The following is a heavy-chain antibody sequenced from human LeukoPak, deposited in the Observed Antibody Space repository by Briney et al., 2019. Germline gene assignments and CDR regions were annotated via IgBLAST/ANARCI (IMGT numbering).Heavy chain of an antibody. Sequence: GGSLRLSCAASGFTFSSYSMNWVRQAPGKGLEWVSSISSSSSYIYYADSVKGRFTISRDNAKNSLYLQMNSLRAEDTAVYYCVRDAAVRGAYPPGYWGQGTLVTVSS. CDR3: VRDAAVRGAYPPGY. CDR1: GFTFSSYS. D-gene: IGHD3-10*01. CDR2: ISSSSSYI. J-gene: IGHJ4*02. V-gene: IGHV3-21*01.